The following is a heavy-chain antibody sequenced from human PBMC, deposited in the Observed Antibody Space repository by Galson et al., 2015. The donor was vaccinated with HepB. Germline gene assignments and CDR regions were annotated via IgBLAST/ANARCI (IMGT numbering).Heavy chain of an antibody. CDR2: IGGSGGST. V-gene: IGHV3-23*01. CDR3: GRRGWGTYYHIDY. CDR1: GFTVSSNY. J-gene: IGHJ4*02. D-gene: IGHD3-10*01. Sequence: SLRLSCAASGFTVSSNYMSWVRQAPGKGLEWVSGIGGSGGSTYYADSVMGRFTISRDNSKNTLYLQMNSLGAEDTAVYYCGRRGWGTYYHIDYWGQGTLVTVSS.